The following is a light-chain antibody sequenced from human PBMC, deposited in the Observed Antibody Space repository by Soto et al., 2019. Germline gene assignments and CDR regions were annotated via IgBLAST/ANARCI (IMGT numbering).Light chain of an antibody. J-gene: IGKJ3*01. CDR1: QSVSSN. Sequence: EIEMTQSPATLSVSPGERATLSCRASQSVSSNLAWYQQKPGQAPRLLIYGASTRATGIQARFSGSGSGTEFTLTISSLQSEDFAVYYCQQYNNWPPVTFGPGTKVDIK. CDR3: QQYNNWPPVT. CDR2: GAS. V-gene: IGKV3-15*01.